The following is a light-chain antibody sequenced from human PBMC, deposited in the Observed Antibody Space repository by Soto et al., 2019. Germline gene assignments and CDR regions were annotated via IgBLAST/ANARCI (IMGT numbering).Light chain of an antibody. Sequence: SYELTQPPSVSLAPGQTARVTCGGNNIGVKSVHWYQQKPGQAPVLVVSDDSDRPSGIPERFSGSNSGNTATLIISRVEAGDEADYYCQVWDKGVHQVVFGGGTKVTV. CDR1: NIGVKS. CDR3: QVWDKGVHQVV. J-gene: IGLJ2*01. V-gene: IGLV3-21*02. CDR2: DDS.